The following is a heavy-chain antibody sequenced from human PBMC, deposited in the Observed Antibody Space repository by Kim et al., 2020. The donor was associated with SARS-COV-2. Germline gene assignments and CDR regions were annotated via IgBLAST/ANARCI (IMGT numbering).Heavy chain of an antibody. Sequence: YHPSLKGRVTISVDASKNPFYLKLSSVTAADTAVYYCARIDYGYYYYMDVWGKGTTVTVSS. V-gene: IGHV4-34*01. D-gene: IGHD4-17*01. J-gene: IGHJ6*03. CDR3: ARIDYGYYYYMDV.